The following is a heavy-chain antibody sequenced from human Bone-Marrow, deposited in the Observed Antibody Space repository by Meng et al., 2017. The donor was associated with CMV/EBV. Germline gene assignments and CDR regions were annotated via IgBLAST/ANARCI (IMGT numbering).Heavy chain of an antibody. Sequence: ASVKVSCKASGYTFTVNYLHWVRQAPGQGLEWMGIIKPRGGSTSDAQKFQGRVTMTRDTSTSTVYMERSSLRSEDTAVYYCARARDPGPGYWSSTSCYTGMYYYYGMDVWGQGTTVTVSS. CDR2: IKPRGGST. J-gene: IGHJ6*02. D-gene: IGHD2-2*02. CDR1: GYTFTVNY. V-gene: IGHV1-46*01. CDR3: ARARDPGPGYWSSTSCYTGMYYYYGMDV.